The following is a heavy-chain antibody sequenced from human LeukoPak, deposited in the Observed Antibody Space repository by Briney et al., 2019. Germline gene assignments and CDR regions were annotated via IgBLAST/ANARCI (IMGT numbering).Heavy chain of an antibody. CDR2: ISSSGSTM. V-gene: IGHV3-11*01. CDR1: GFIFSDYY. Sequence: PGGSLRLSCAASGFIFSDYYMSWIRQAPGKGLEWVSYISSSGSTMYYTDSVKGRFTISRDNAKDSLYLPMNSLRAEDTAVYYCARDPGSGYEEHFDYWGQGTLVTVSS. J-gene: IGHJ4*02. CDR3: ARDPGSGYEEHFDY. D-gene: IGHD5-12*01.